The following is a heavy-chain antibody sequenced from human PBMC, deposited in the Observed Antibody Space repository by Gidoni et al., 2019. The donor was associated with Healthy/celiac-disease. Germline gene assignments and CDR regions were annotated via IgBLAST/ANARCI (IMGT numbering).Heavy chain of an antibody. D-gene: IGHD1-26*01. CDR1: GGSISSYY. Sequence: QVQLQESRPGLVKPSETLSLTCTVSGGSISSYYWSWIRQPPGKGLEWIGYIYYSGSTNYNPSLKSRVTISVDTSKNQFSLKRSSVTGADTAVYYCARDRGVGATTIDAFDIWGQGTMVTVSS. J-gene: IGHJ3*02. CDR2: IYYSGST. V-gene: IGHV4-59*01. CDR3: ARDRGVGATTIDAFDI.